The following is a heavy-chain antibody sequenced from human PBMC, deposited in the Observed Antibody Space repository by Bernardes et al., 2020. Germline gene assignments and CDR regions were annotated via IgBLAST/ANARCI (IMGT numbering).Heavy chain of an antibody. CDR2: LEFSGST. CDR3: ARRTIGDYYSMDV. Sequence: SETLSLTCTVSGGSISSGTYYWGWIRQPPGKGLEWIGNLEFSGSTYYNPSLRSRVIISVDTSKNQFSLELRSVTAADTAVYYCARRTIGDYYSMDVWGRGTTVTVSS. D-gene: IGHD3-10*01. CDR1: GGSISSGTYY. J-gene: IGHJ6*04. V-gene: IGHV4-39*01.